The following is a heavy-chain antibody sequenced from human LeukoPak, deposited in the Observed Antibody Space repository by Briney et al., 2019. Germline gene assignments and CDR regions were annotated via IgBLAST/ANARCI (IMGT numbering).Heavy chain of an antibody. D-gene: IGHD6-6*01. V-gene: IGHV1-46*01. J-gene: IGHJ5*02. Sequence: AASVTVSCKASGYTFTSYYMHWVRQAPGQGLEWMGIINPSGGSTSYAQKFQGRVTMTRDTSTSTVYMELSSLRSEDTAVYYCARDGTFIAARPGEEFDPWGQGTLVTVSS. CDR3: ARDGTFIAARPGEEFDP. CDR2: INPSGGST. CDR1: GYTFTSYY.